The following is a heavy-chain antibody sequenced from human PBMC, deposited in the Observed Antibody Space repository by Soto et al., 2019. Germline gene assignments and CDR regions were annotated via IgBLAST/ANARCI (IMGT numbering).Heavy chain of an antibody. CDR3: ARSDVHCSGGSCYGGPMEV. J-gene: IGHJ6*03. CDR1: GFTVSSNY. CDR2: IHSDGST. D-gene: IGHD2-15*01. V-gene: IGHV3-66*01. Sequence: EVQLVESGGGLVQPGGSLRLSCAASGFTVSSNYMRWVRQAPGKGLEWVSVIHSDGSTYYADSVKGRFTISRDNSKNARYLHVNNQRAEDTAVYYCARSDVHCSGGSCYGGPMEVWGKGTTVNVSS.